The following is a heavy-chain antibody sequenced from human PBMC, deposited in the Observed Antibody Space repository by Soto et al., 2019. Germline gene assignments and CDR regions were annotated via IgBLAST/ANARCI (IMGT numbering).Heavy chain of an antibody. CDR2: IYWDDDK. CDR1: GFSLSTSGVG. J-gene: IGHJ4*02. V-gene: IGHV2-5*02. Sequence: GSGPTLVNPTQTLTLTCTFSGFSLSTSGVGVGWVRQTPGKALEWLALIYWDDDKRYRPSLERRLTITKDTSKNQVVLTLTNMDPLDTATYCCAHRLMVAAVFDFWGQGIQVTVSS. D-gene: IGHD2-15*01. CDR3: AHRLMVAAVFDF.